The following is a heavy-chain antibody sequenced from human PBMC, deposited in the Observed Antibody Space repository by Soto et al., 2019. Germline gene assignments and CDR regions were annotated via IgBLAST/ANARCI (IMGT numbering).Heavy chain of an antibody. CDR3: ARGYYYDSSGYYGPLGY. CDR1: GFTFSSYW. J-gene: IGHJ4*02. D-gene: IGHD3-22*01. Sequence: EVQLVESGGGLVQPGGSLRLSCAASGFTFSSYWMHWVRQAPGKGLVWVSRINRDGSSTSYADSVKGRFTISRDNAKNTLYRQMNSLSAEDTAVYDCARGYYYDSSGYYGPLGYWGQGTLVTVSS. CDR2: INRDGSST. V-gene: IGHV3-74*01.